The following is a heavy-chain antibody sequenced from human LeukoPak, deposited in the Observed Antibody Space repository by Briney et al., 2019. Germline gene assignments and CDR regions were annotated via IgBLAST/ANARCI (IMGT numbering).Heavy chain of an antibody. CDR2: ISPYNGKT. J-gene: IGHJ5*02. CDR3: ARHPRTIWSTISDNWFDP. Sequence: ASVKVSCKASGDSFATYGLSWVRQAPGQGLEWMGWISPYNGKTDYARKFQDRVTMTTDISTTTAYMDLTSLTSDDTAVYFCARHPRTIWSTISDNWFDPWGQGTLVTVSS. V-gene: IGHV1-18*01. D-gene: IGHD2-8*01. CDR1: GDSFATYG.